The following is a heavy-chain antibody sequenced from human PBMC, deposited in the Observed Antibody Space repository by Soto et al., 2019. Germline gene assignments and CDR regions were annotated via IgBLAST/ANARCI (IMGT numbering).Heavy chain of an antibody. V-gene: IGHV3-7*01. CDR1: GFTFSSYW. J-gene: IGHJ6*02. CDR2: IKQDGSEK. D-gene: IGHD3-22*01. Sequence: GGSLRLSCAASGFTFSSYWMSWVRQAPGKGLEWVANIKQDGSEKYYVDSVKGRLTISRDNAKNSLYLQMNSLRAEDTAVYYCARVEEYYYDSSGYYWPSYYYYGMDVWGQGTTVTVSS. CDR3: ARVEEYYYDSSGYYWPSYYYYGMDV.